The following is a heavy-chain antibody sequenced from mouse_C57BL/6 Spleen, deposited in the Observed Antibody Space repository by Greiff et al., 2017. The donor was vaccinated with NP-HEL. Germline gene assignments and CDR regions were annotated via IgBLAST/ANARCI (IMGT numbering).Heavy chain of an antibody. D-gene: IGHD1-1*01. CDR2: ISSSGST. CDR3: ARGGLLRFDY. CDR1: GYSITSDY. Sequence: EVQLVESGPGLANPSQTLSLTCSVTGYSITSDYWNLIRIFPGNNLEYMGYISSSGSTYYNPSSNSRISLTRDTSKNQYYLQLNAVTTEDTATKYCARGGLLRFDYRGRGTTLAVTS. J-gene: IGHJ2*01. V-gene: IGHV3-8*01.